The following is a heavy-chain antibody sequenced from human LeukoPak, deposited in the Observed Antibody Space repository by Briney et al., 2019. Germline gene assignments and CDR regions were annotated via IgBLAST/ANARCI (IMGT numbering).Heavy chain of an antibody. CDR3: ARRAQVERRHSQFDY. J-gene: IGHJ4*02. Sequence: RRASVKVSCKASGYIFTSSYIHWVRQAPGQGLEWMGMINPSGGSTGYAQKFQGRVTMTRDMSTSTVYMELSSLRSEDTAVFYCARRAQVERRHSQFDYWGQGTLVTVSS. CDR2: INPSGGST. V-gene: IGHV1-46*01. CDR1: GYIFTSSY. D-gene: IGHD1-1*01.